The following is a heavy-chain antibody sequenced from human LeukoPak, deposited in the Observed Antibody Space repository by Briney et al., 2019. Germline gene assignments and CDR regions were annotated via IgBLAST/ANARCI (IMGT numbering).Heavy chain of an antibody. V-gene: IGHV3-48*03. CDR1: GFTFSSYE. CDR3: ARIAAAVDY. J-gene: IGHJ4*02. Sequence: PGGSLRLSCAASGFTFSSYEMTWVRQAPGKGLEWVSYISSSGSTIYYADSVKGRFTISRDNAKNSLYLQMNSLRAEDTAVYYCARIAAAVDYWGQGTLVTVSS. CDR2: ISSSGSTI. D-gene: IGHD6-13*01.